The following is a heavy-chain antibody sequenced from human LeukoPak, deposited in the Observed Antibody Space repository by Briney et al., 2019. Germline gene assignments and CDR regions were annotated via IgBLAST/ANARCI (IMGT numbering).Heavy chain of an antibody. CDR3: ARDPGREDYFDY. Sequence: ASVKVSCKASGYTFTGYYMHWLRQAPGQGLEWMGWINPNSGGTNYAQKFQGRVTMTRDTSISTAYMELSRLRSDATAVYYCARDPGREDYFDYWGQGTLVTVSS. J-gene: IGHJ4*02. CDR2: INPNSGGT. CDR1: GYTFTGYY. V-gene: IGHV1-2*02.